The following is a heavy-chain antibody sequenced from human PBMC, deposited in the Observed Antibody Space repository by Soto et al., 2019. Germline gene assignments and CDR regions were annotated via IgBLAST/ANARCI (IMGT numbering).Heavy chain of an antibody. CDR3: ARDKGEMYNWNSGGSNWFDP. V-gene: IGHV1-46*01. Sequence: GASVKVSCKASGYTFTSYDINWVRQAPGQGLEWMGIINPSGGSTSYAQKFQGRVTMTRDTSTSTVYMELSSLRSEDTAVYYCARDKGEMYNWNSGGSNWFDPWGQGTLVTVSS. CDR2: INPSGGST. D-gene: IGHD1-7*01. CDR1: GYTFTSYD. J-gene: IGHJ5*02.